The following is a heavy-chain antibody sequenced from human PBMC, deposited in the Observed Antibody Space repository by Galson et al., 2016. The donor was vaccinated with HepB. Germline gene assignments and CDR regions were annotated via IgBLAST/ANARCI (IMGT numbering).Heavy chain of an antibody. CDR3: ARGTVFPDDY. CDR1: GGTFSSYA. V-gene: IGHV1-18*01. J-gene: IGHJ4*02. Sequence: SVKVSCKASGGTFSSYAISWLRQAPGQGLEWMGWISAYNGYTNYAQKLQGRVTMTTDTSTSTAYMELRSLRSDDTAVYYCARGTVFPDDYWGQGTLVTVSS. CDR2: ISAYNGYT. D-gene: IGHD1-14*01.